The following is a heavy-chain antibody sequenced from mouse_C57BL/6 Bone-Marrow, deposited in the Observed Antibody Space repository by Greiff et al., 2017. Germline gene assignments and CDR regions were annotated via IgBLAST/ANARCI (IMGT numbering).Heavy chain of an antibody. CDR2: ISNGGGST. CDR1: GFTFSDYY. V-gene: IGHV5-12*01. D-gene: IGHD2-1*01. J-gene: IGHJ3*01. CDR3: ARHGVTPY. Sequence: EVHLVESGGGLVQPGGSLKLSCAASGFTFSDYYMYWVRQTPEKRLEWVAYISNGGGSTYYPDTVKGRFTISRDNAKNTLYLQMSRLKSEYTAMYYCARHGVTPYWGQGTLVTVSA.